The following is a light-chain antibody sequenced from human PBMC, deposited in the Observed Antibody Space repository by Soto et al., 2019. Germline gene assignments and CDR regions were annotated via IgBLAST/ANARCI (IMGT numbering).Light chain of an antibody. CDR3: QAWDISIHVV. J-gene: IGLJ2*01. CDR1: KLGDKY. Sequence: SYELTQPPSVSVSPGQTASITCSGDKLGDKYACWYQQKPGQSPVLVIYQDSKRPSGIPERFSGSNSGNTATLTISGTQAMDEADYYCQAWDISIHVVFGGGTKLTVL. CDR2: QDS. V-gene: IGLV3-1*01.